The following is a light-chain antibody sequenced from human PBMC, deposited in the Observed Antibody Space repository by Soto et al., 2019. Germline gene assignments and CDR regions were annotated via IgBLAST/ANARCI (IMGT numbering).Light chain of an antibody. CDR1: SSDVGGYNY. CDR3: SSYTTSNTRQIV. CDR2: DVS. J-gene: IGLJ1*01. V-gene: IGLV2-14*01. Sequence: QSVLTQPASVSGSPGQSITISCTGTSSDVGGYNYVSWYQQHPGKAPKFMIYDVSNRPSGVSNRFSGCKSGNTASLTISGLQAEYEADYYCSSYTTSNTRQIVFVTGTKVTVL.